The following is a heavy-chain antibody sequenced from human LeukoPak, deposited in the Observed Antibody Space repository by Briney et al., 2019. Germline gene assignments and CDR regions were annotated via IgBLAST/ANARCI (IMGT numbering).Heavy chain of an antibody. CDR2: ISSSGHTI. V-gene: IGHV3-11*01. CDR3: AQTGRNNYVAS. J-gene: IGHJ5*01. Sequence: GWSLRLSFAASGLTFSDSYLSWIRQAPGEGLDWLACISSSGHTIDYAESVRGRLTISRESAKHSLSVQLNSLRPEDTAVYYCAQTGRNNYVASWGQGTLVIVSS. D-gene: IGHD5-18*01. CDR1: GLTFSDSY.